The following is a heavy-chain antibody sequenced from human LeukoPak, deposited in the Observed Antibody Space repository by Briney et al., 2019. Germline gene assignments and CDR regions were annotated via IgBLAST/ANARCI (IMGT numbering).Heavy chain of an antibody. CDR3: ARSRGYFNY. CDR2: IYYSGGT. CDR1: GGSISSGDYY. J-gene: IGHJ4*02. Sequence: SETLSLTCTVSGGSISSGDYYWSWIRQPPGKGLECIGYIYYSGGTYYNPSLKSRVTISVDTSKNQFSLKLSSVTAADTAVYYCARSRGYFNYWGQGTLVTVSS. D-gene: IGHD3-10*01. V-gene: IGHV4-30-4*01.